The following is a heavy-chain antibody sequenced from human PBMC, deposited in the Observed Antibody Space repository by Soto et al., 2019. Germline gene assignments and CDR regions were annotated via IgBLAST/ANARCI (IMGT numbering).Heavy chain of an antibody. J-gene: IGHJ4*02. D-gene: IGHD6-13*01. V-gene: IGHV4-39*01. Sequence: QLQLQESGPGLVKPSETLSLTCTVSGGSISGTSFYWGWIRQPPGKVLEWIGSIYYSGSSYYNPPLKSRVPVSVDTSKSQFSLKLSSVTAAAAAAYYCAKYGPAAGTHYFDCWGQGTLVTVSS. CDR1: GGSISGTSFY. CDR3: AKYGPAAGTHYFDC. CDR2: IYYSGSS.